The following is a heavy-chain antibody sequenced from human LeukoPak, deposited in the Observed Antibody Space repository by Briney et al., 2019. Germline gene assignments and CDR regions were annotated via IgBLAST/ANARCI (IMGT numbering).Heavy chain of an antibody. D-gene: IGHD6-13*01. CDR1: EFTFSSYW. Sequence: GGSLRLSCVASEFTFSSYWMSWVRQAPGRGLEWVANIKQDGREIYYADSVKGRFTISRNNAKKSLYLQMNSLRAEDTAVYYCARSYSRFDYWGQGTLVTVSS. CDR2: IKQDGREI. J-gene: IGHJ4*02. CDR3: ARSYSRFDY. V-gene: IGHV3-7*01.